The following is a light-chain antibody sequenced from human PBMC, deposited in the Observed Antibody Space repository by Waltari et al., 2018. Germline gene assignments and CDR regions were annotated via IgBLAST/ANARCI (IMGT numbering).Light chain of an antibody. Sequence: QSVLTQPPSASGTPGQRVTISCSGSISNLGTNYVYWYQQFPGTAPKLLIPRNKQRPSGVPDRFSGSKSGTSASLAISGLRSEDEADYYCASWDDSLSVGVFGGGTKLTVL. V-gene: IGLV1-47*01. CDR1: ISNLGTNY. J-gene: IGLJ3*02. CDR3: ASWDDSLSVGV. CDR2: RNK.